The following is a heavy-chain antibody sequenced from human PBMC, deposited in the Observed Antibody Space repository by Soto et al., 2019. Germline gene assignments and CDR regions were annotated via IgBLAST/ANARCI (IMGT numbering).Heavy chain of an antibody. CDR2: FDPEDGET. V-gene: IGHV1-24*01. CDR3: ATVFFDLIAARPPDAFDI. CDR1: GYTLTELS. Sequence: ASVKVSCKVSGYTLTELSMHWVRQAPGKGLEWMGGFDPEDGETIYAQKFQGRVTMTEDTSTDTAYMELSSLRSEDTAVYYCATVFFDLIAARPPDAFDIWGQGTMVTVSS. D-gene: IGHD6-6*01. J-gene: IGHJ3*02.